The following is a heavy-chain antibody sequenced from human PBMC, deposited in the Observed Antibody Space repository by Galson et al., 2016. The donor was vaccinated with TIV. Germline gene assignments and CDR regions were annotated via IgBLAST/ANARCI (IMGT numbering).Heavy chain of an antibody. CDR2: MNPNSGNT. D-gene: IGHD2-2*01. J-gene: IGHJ5*02. CDR1: GYTFTSYD. V-gene: IGHV1-8*02. Sequence: SVKVSCKASGYTFTSYDINWVRQATGQGLEWMGWMNPNSGNTGYAQKFQGRVTMTRNISASTVYMELSSLRSEDTAVYYCARSWSLVAPNWVDPWGQGTLVTVSS. CDR3: ARSWSLVAPNWVDP.